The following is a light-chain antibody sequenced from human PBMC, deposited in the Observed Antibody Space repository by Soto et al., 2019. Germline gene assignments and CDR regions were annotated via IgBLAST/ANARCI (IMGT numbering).Light chain of an antibody. CDR1: QSVTTY. Sequence: DIQLTQSPSSLSASVGDRVTITCRASQSVTTYLNWYQQKPGKAPKLLISAASSLRDGVPSRFSGSGSGTVFTLPINSRHPEDFATYYCQQSFSDPPLSFGGGTRVEVK. J-gene: IGKJ4*01. V-gene: IGKV1-39*01. CDR3: QQSFSDPPLS. CDR2: AAS.